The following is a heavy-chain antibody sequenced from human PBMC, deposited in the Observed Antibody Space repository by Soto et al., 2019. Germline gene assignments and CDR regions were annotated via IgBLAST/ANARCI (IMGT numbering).Heavy chain of an antibody. V-gene: IGHV3-21*01. CDR1: GFTFSSYS. CDR3: ARDQVPDLDAFDI. J-gene: IGHJ3*02. CDR2: ISRSAGNT. Sequence: ESGGGLVKPGGSLRLSCAASGFTFSSYSMNWVRQAPGKGLEWVSSISRSAGNTYYADSVKGRFTISRDNAKNSMYLQMNSLRAEDTAVYYCARDQVPDLDAFDIWGQGTMVTVSS.